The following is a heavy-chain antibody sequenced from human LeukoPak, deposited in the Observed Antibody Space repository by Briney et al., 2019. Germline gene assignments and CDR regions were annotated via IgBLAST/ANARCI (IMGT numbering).Heavy chain of an antibody. CDR2: IYYSGST. V-gene: IGHV4-30-4*01. CDR3: ASLSQQHRGVIAHDY. Sequence: SQTLSLTCTVSGGSISSGDYYWSWIRQPPGKGLEWIGYIYYSGSTYYNPSLKSRVTISVDTSKNQFSLKLSSVTAADTAVYYCASLSQQHRGVIAHDYWGQGTLVTVSS. J-gene: IGHJ4*02. CDR1: GGSISSGDYY. D-gene: IGHD3-10*01.